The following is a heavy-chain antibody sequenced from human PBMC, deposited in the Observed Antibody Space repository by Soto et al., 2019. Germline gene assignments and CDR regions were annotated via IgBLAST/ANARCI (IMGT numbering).Heavy chain of an antibody. CDR2: INAGNGNT. CDR3: ASSVLGYCTNGVCYTGADFDY. Sequence: ASVKVSCKASGYTFTSYAMHWVRQAPGQRLEWMGWINAGNGNTKYSQKFQGRVTITRDTSASTAYTELSSLRSEDTAVYYFASSVLGYCTNGVCYTGADFDYWGQGTLVTVSS. CDR1: GYTFTSYA. V-gene: IGHV1-3*01. J-gene: IGHJ4*02. D-gene: IGHD2-8*01.